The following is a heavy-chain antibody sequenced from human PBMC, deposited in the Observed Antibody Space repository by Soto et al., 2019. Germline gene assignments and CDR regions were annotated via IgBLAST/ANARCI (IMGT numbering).Heavy chain of an antibody. CDR2: IYPGDSDT. D-gene: IGHD3-22*01. CDR3: ARPGYYDSSGFFNLDY. V-gene: IGHV5-51*01. Sequence: GESLKISCKASGYSFNTYWIGWVRQLPGKGLEWMGIIYPGDSDTRYSPSFQGQVTISADKSITTVYLQWNSLKASDTAIYYCARPGYYDSSGFFNLDYSGQGSLVTVSS. CDR1: GYSFNTYW. J-gene: IGHJ4*02.